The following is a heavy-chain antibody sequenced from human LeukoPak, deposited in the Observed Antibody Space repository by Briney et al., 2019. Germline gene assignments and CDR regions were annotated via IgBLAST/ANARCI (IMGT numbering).Heavy chain of an antibody. CDR1: GFTFSSYA. V-gene: IGHV3-30-3*01. D-gene: IGHD2-2*02. CDR3: AKGAYCSSTSCYTPPYDAFDI. Sequence: GGSLRLSCAASGFTFSSYAMHWVRQAPGKGLEWVAVISYDGSNKYYADSVKGRFTISRDNSKNTLYLQMNSLRAEDTAVYYCAKGAYCSSTSCYTPPYDAFDIWGQGTMVTVSS. CDR2: ISYDGSNK. J-gene: IGHJ3*02.